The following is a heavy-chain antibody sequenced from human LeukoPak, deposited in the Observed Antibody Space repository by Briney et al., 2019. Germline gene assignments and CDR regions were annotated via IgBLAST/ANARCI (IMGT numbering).Heavy chain of an antibody. CDR1: AYSIRGYY. Sequence: SETLSLTCSVSAYSIRGYYWSWIRQPAGKGLEWIGRIYTSGSTNYNPSLKSRVTMSVDTSKNQFSLKLSSVTAADTAVYYCAREAHIAAAGTVDYWGQGTLVTVSS. CDR3: AREAHIAAAGTVDY. D-gene: IGHD6-13*01. V-gene: IGHV4-4*07. CDR2: IYTSGST. J-gene: IGHJ4*02.